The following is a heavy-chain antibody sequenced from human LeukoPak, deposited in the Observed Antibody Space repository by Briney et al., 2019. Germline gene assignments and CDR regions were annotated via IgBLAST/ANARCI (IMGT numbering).Heavy chain of an antibody. CDR2: IKSDESDK. V-gene: IGHV3-30*02. J-gene: IGHJ4*02. Sequence: SGGSLRLSCTTSGFTFSNYGIHWVRQAPGKGLEWVSFIKSDESDKHYADSVKGRFTISGDNSKNTLYLQMNSLRPEDTAVYYCTKGISTEDYRFFFWGQGALVTVSS. D-gene: IGHD3-16*02. CDR1: GFTFSNYG. CDR3: TKGISTEDYRFFF.